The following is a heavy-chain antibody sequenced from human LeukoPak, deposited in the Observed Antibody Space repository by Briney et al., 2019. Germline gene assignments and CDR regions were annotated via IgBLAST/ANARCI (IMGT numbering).Heavy chain of an antibody. CDR1: GGSFSGYY. V-gene: IGHV4-34*01. Sequence: SETLSLTCAVYGGSFSGYYWSWIRQPPGKGLEWMGEINHSGSTNYNPSLKSRVTISVDTSKNQFSLKLSSVTAADTAVYYCARDRAPYCSSTSCYQGHDYWGQGTLVTVSS. CDR3: ARDRAPYCSSTSCYQGHDY. D-gene: IGHD2-2*01. J-gene: IGHJ4*02. CDR2: INHSGST.